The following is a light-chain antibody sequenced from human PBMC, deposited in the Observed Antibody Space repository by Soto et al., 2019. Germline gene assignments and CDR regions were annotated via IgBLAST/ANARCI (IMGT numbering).Light chain of an antibody. CDR3: CSYAGSYTL. J-gene: IGLJ1*01. Sequence: QSVLTQPRSVSGSPGQSVTISCTGTSSDVGGYNYVSWYQQHPGKAPKLMIYDVSKRPSGVPDRFSGSKSGNTASLTISGLQAEDEADYYCCSYAGSYTLFGTGTKLT. V-gene: IGLV2-11*01. CDR1: SSDVGGYNY. CDR2: DVS.